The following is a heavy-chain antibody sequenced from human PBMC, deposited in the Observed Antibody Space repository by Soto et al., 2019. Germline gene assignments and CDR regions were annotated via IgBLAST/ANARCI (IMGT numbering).Heavy chain of an antibody. CDR3: AKLKDGNWFDP. D-gene: IGHD1-7*01. Sequence: TSETLSLTCAVSGFSMSRSSWWGWIRQPPGKGLEWIGYMSSSGLTYYNPSLESRVTTSLDTSRNQFSLSLSSVTAVDTAIYFCAKLKDGNWFDPWGQGTLVTVSS. CDR1: GFSMSRSSW. J-gene: IGHJ5*02. CDR2: MSSSGLT. V-gene: IGHV4-28*01.